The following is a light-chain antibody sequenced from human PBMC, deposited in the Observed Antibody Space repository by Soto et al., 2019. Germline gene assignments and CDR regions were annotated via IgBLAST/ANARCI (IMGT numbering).Light chain of an antibody. V-gene: IGLV3-9*01. CDR2: RDI. Sequence: SYELTQPLSVSVALGQTARITCGGNNIGSKNVHWYQLNPGQAPVLVIYRDINRPSGIPERFSGSNSGNTATLAISRAQAGDDADYYCQVWDSSTVVFGGGTKLTVL. J-gene: IGLJ2*01. CDR3: QVWDSSTVV. CDR1: NIGSKN.